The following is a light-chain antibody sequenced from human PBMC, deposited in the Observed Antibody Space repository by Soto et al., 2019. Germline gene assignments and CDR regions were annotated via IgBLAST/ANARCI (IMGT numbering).Light chain of an antibody. CDR3: NSYTSSSTNG. CDR2: DVT. V-gene: IGLV2-14*03. J-gene: IGLJ1*01. CDR1: SSDVGGFNY. Sequence: QPVLTQPASVSGSPGTAITISCTGTSSDVGGFNYVSWYQQHPGKAPKLMIYDVTNRPSGGSYRLSGSKSGNTASLTISGLQAEDEDDYYCNSYTSSSTNGFGTGTEVTV.